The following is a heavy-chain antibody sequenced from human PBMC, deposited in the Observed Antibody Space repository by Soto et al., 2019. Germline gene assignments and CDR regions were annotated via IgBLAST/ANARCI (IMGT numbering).Heavy chain of an antibody. CDR3: TRKGTYGNSHDAFDI. CDR2: MNPNSGNT. V-gene: IGHV1-8*02. D-gene: IGHD4-17*01. J-gene: IGHJ3*02. CDR1: GGTFSSYT. Sequence: GASVKVSCKASGGTFSSYTISWVRQAPGQGLEWMGWMNPNSGNTGYAQKFQGRVTMTRNTSISTAYMELSSLRSEDTAVYYCTRKGTYGNSHDAFDIWGQGTMVTVSS.